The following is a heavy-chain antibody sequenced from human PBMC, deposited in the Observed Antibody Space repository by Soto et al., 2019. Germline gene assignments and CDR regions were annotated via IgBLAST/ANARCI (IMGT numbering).Heavy chain of an antibody. D-gene: IGHD2-2*01. CDR2: IIPIPGTA. Sequence: QVQLVQSGAEVKKPGSSVKVSCKASGGTFGSYAISWVRQAPGQGIEWMGGIIPIPGTANYAQKFQGRVTIAADESTSTAYMELSSLRSEDTAVYYCARSQGSSTSLEIYYYYYYRMDVWGQGTTVTVSS. V-gene: IGHV1-69*01. CDR1: GGTFGSYA. CDR3: ARSQGSSTSLEIYYYYYYRMDV. J-gene: IGHJ6*02.